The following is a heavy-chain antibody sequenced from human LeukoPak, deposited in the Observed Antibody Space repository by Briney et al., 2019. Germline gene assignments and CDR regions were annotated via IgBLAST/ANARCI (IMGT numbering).Heavy chain of an antibody. CDR3: ARYGFSSVWQGGWHAFDI. V-gene: IGHV1-46*01. J-gene: IGHJ3*02. CDR1: GYTFTSYY. D-gene: IGHD6-25*01. CDR2: INPTSGDT. Sequence: ASVKVSCKASGYTFTSYYVHWVRQAPGQGLQWMGIINPTSGDTNYAQKFQRRVTITGDMSTSTVYMEVNSLRSEDTAVYYCARYGFSSVWQGGWHAFDIWGHGTMVIVSS.